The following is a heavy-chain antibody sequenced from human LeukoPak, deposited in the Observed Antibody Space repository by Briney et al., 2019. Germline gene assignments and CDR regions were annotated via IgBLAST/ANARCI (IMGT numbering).Heavy chain of an antibody. V-gene: IGHV4-39*07. J-gene: IGHJ6*03. CDR2: IYYSGST. D-gene: IGHD3-22*01. CDR3: ARVRFDDSSGYYYHYYYYMDV. CDR1: GGSNSSSSYY. Sequence: SETLSLTCTVSGGSNSSSSYYWRWIRQPPGRGLEWIGSIYYSGSTHYNPTLKSRVTISVDTSKNQFSLKLNSVTAADTAVYFCARVRFDDSSGYYYHYYYYMDVWGKGTTVTVSS.